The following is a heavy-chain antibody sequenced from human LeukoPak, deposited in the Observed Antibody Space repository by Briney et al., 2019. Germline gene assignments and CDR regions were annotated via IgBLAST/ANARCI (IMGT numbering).Heavy chain of an antibody. CDR2: ISSSGSTI. D-gene: IGHD2-21*02. CDR1: GFTFSSYE. CDR3: AKDSGGGDCAFDY. Sequence: GGSLRLSCAASGFTFSSYEMNWVRQAPGKGLEWVSYISSSGSTIYYADSMKGRFTISRDNSKNTLYLQMNSLRPEDTAVYYCAKDSGGGDCAFDYWGQGTLVTVSP. V-gene: IGHV3-48*03. J-gene: IGHJ4*02.